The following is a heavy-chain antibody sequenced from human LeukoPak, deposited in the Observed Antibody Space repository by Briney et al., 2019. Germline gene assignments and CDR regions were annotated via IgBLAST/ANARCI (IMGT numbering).Heavy chain of an antibody. Sequence: PGGSLRLSCADSGITFGGIWLIWFRQAPGKGLKWLAKIKPEGSEKYYVDSVRGRFTISRDNAEKSLYLEMNSLRAEDTAVYYCARDWYCSSSICYTARDWFDPWGQGTLVTVSS. D-gene: IGHD2-2*02. V-gene: IGHV3-7*05. CDR3: ARDWYCSSSICYTARDWFDP. CDR2: IKPEGSEK. CDR1: GITFGGIW. J-gene: IGHJ5*02.